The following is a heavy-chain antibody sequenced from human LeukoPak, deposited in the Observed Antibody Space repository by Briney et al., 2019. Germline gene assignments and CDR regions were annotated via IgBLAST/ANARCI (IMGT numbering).Heavy chain of an antibody. CDR1: GYTFTGYY. J-gene: IGHJ4*02. D-gene: IGHD3-3*01. CDR2: INPNSGGT. CDR3: ARGTVSGVPYFFDS. Sequence: ASVKVSCKASGYTFTGYYMHWVRQAPGQGLEWMGWINPNSGGTNYAQKFQGRVTMTRDTSISTAYMELSGLRSEDTAVYYCARGTVSGVPYFFDSWGQGTLVTVSS. V-gene: IGHV1-2*02.